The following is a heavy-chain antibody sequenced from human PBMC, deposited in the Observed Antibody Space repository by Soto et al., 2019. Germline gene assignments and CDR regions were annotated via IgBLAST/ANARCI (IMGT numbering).Heavy chain of an antibody. CDR3: ASRKSSPYFDY. J-gene: IGHJ4*02. CDR2: IYYSGST. CDR1: GGSFSGYY. V-gene: IGHV4-30-4*01. Sequence: SETLSLTYAVYGGSFSGYYWSWIRQPPGKGLEWIGNIYYSGSTYYNPSLKSRVTISVDTSKKQFPLKLSSVTAADTAVYYCASRKSSPYFDYWGQGTLVTVSS. D-gene: IGHD3-10*01.